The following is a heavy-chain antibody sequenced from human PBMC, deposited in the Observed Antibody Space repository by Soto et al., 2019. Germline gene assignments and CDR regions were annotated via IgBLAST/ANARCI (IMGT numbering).Heavy chain of an antibody. CDR1: GFTLSSYS. CDR2: ISSSSSYI. D-gene: IGHD4-17*01. V-gene: IGHV3-21*01. CDR3: ARVLLDYGDYGYYFDY. Sequence: GGSLRLSCAASGFTLSSYSMNWVRQAPGKGLEWVSSISSSSSYIYYADSVKGRFTISRDNAKNSLYLQMNSLRAEDTAVYYCARVLLDYGDYGYYFDYWGQGTLVTDSS. J-gene: IGHJ4*02.